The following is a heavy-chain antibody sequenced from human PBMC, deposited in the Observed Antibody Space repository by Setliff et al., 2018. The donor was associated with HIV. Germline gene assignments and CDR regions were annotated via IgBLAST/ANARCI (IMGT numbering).Heavy chain of an antibody. CDR1: GVSISSHY. V-gene: IGHV4-59*11. J-gene: IGHJ6*03. Sequence: ASETLSLTCTVSGVSISSHYWSWIRQPPGKGLEWNGYIYFSGSTSYNPSLKSRVTISVDTSKNQFSLKLRSVTAADTAVYYCARAHYDIGNYYMDVWGKGTTVTVSS. CDR2: IYFSGST. CDR3: ARAHYDIGNYYMDV. D-gene: IGHD3-9*01.